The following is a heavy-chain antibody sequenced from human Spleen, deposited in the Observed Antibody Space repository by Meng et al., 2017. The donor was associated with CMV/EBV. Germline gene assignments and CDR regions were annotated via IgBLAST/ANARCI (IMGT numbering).Heavy chain of an antibody. CDR2: IKQGGSEK. D-gene: IGHD5-24*01. CDR3: AREDGYTKRGAFDI. J-gene: IGHJ3*02. Sequence: GGSLRLSCAASGFTFSSYWMSWVRQAPGKGLEWVANIKQGGSEKYYVDSVKGRFTISRDNAKNSLYLQMNSLRAEDTAVYYCAREDGYTKRGAFDIWGQRTMVTVSS. V-gene: IGHV3-7*01. CDR1: GFTFSSYW.